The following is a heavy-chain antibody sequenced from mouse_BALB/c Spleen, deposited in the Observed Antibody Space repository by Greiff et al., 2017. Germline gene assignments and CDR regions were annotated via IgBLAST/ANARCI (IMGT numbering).Heavy chain of an antibody. J-gene: IGHJ2*01. D-gene: IGHD2-1*01. V-gene: IGHV1-54*01. CDR2: INPGSGGT. CDR3: ARPYGNYEDYFDY. Sequence: QVQLQQSGAELVRPGTSVKVSCKASGYAFTNYLIEWVKQRPGQGLEWIGVINPGSGGTNYNEKFKGKATLTADKSSSTAYMQLSSLTSDDSAVYFCARPYGNYEDYFDYWGQGTTLTVSS. CDR1: GYAFTNYL.